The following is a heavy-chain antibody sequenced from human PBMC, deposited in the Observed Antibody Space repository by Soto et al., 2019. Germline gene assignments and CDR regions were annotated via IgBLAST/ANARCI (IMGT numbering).Heavy chain of an antibody. V-gene: IGHV4-31*03. Sequence: SETLSLTCTVSGGSISSGGYYWSWIRQHPGKGLEWIGYIYYSGSTYYTPSLKSRVTISLDTSKNHFSLKLSSVTAADTAVYYCARDNRGGYCSGGSCYSGDYWGQGTLVTVSS. CDR2: IYYSGST. D-gene: IGHD2-15*01. CDR3: ARDNRGGYCSGGSCYSGDY. CDR1: GGSISSGGYY. J-gene: IGHJ4*02.